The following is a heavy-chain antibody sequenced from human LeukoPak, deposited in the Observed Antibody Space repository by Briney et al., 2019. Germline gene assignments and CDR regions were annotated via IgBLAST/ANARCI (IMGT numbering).Heavy chain of an antibody. CDR1: GFTFSSYG. D-gene: IGHD6-13*01. Sequence: SGGTLRLSCAASGFTFSSYGMSWVRQAPGKGLEWVSAISGSGGSTYYADSVKGRFTISRDNSKNTLYLQVNSLRAEDTAVYYCAKDHSGRIAAAGSREDYFDYWGQGTLVTVSS. J-gene: IGHJ4*02. CDR3: AKDHSGRIAAAGSREDYFDY. CDR2: ISGSGGST. V-gene: IGHV3-23*01.